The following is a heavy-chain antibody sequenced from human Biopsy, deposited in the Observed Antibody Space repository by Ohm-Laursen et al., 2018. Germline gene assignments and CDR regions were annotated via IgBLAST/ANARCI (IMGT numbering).Heavy chain of an antibody. Sequence: SSVKVSCKPSGYTFTAFSVHWLRRAPGQGLEWMGWINPKSGDTDYPQNFQGRVSMTRDTSISTAYMDLSRLRSDDTAVYYCARGRRHCSGTCSRWYFDLWGRGTLVTVSS. CDR1: GYTFTAFS. V-gene: IGHV1-2*02. J-gene: IGHJ2*01. D-gene: IGHD2-2*01. CDR2: INPKSGDT. CDR3: ARGRRHCSGTCSRWYFDL.